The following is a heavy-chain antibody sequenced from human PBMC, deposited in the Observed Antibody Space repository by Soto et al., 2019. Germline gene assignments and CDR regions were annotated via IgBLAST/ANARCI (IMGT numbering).Heavy chain of an antibody. Sequence: GGSLRLSCATSGFTFSSYSMNWVRQAPGKGLEWVSYISSSSSTIYYADSVKGRFTISRDNAKNSLYLQMNSLRDEDTAVYYCAREAYSSGLNWFDPWGQGTLVTVSS. CDR3: AREAYSSGLNWFDP. CDR1: GFTFSSYS. J-gene: IGHJ5*02. D-gene: IGHD6-19*01. V-gene: IGHV3-48*02. CDR2: ISSSSSTI.